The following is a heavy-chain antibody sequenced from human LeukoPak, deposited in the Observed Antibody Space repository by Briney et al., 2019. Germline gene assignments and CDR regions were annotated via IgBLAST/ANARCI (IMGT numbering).Heavy chain of an antibody. D-gene: IGHD3-22*01. CDR3: ARDFPKKGVVTEFDP. Sequence: GASVKVSCKASGGTFSSYAISWVRQAPGQGLEWTGWISAYNGNTNYAQKLQGRVTMTTDTSTSTAYMELRSLRSDDTAVYYCARDFPKKGVVTEFDPWGQGTLVTVSS. V-gene: IGHV1-18*01. J-gene: IGHJ5*02. CDR2: ISAYNGNT. CDR1: GGTFSSYA.